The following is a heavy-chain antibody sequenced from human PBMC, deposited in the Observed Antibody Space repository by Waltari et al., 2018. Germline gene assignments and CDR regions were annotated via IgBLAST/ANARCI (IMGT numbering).Heavy chain of an antibody. CDR2: SSGSGSIT. CDR3: AKKLTTG. CDR1: GFTLSRYT. V-gene: IGHV3-23*04. J-gene: IGHJ4*02. Sequence: EGQLVESGGGLVQPGGYLSLSCAASGFTLSRYTLSCVSQAPGGGLEWVAGSSGSGSITDYAESGKGRCRMSRGKSKKMRYLKRNSRRAEDTAVYYGAKKLTTGWGQGALVTVSS. D-gene: IGHD1-1*01.